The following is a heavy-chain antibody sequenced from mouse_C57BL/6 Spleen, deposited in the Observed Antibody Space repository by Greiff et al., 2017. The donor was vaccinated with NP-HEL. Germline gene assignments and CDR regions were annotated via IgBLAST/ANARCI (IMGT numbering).Heavy chain of an antibody. CDR1: GFTFRSYA. CDR3: AREVLDSSVYFDY. J-gene: IGHJ2*01. CDR2: ISDGGSYT. D-gene: IGHD3-2*02. V-gene: IGHV5-4*01. Sequence: EVMLVESGGGLVKPGGSLKLSCAASGFTFRSYAMSWVRQTPEKRLEWVATISDGGSYTYYPDNVKGRFTISRDNAKNNLYLQMSHLKSEDTAMYYCAREVLDSSVYFDYWGQGTTLTVSS.